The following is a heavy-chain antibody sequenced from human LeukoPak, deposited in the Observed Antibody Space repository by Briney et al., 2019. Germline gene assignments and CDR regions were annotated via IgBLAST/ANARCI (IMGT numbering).Heavy chain of an antibody. V-gene: IGHV4-31*03. J-gene: IGHJ4*02. CDR2: IFHSGSA. D-gene: IGHD6-13*01. CDR1: GGSISSGGYY. CDR3: ARDYSAWYGFDY. Sequence: SQTLSLTCTVSGGSISSGGYYWSWIRQHPGKGLEWIGYIFHSGSAHSTPSLKSRLTISVDTSKNLFSLRLSSVTAADTAVYYCARDYSAWYGFDYWGQGTLVTVSS.